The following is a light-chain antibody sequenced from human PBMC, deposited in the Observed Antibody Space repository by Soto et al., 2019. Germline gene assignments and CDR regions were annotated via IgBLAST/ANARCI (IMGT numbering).Light chain of an antibody. V-gene: IGLV2-11*01. Sequence: ALTHRRSVSASPGQSDTISCTGTSSDVGRYDYVSWYQQHPGKAPKLIVYDVTERPSGVPDRFSGSKSGNTASLTISGLQAEDEADYSCCSFAGSYSYVFGTGTKVTVL. CDR2: DVT. CDR1: SSDVGRYDY. J-gene: IGLJ1*01. CDR3: CSFAGSYSYV.